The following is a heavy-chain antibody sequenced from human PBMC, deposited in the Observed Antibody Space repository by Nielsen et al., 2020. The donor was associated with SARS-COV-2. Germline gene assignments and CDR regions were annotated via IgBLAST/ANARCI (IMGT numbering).Heavy chain of an antibody. V-gene: IGHV3-49*03. Sequence: GGSLRLSCTGSGFSFGDYSLTWFRQAPGKGLEWVGFIRNKVYSGTIEYAASVKGRFIFSRDDSKSIAYLQMNSLKTEDTAVYYCSRVAGIGWDVDTFDIWGQGTVVTVSS. J-gene: IGHJ3*02. D-gene: IGHD6-19*01. CDR1: GFSFGDYS. CDR2: IRNKVYSGTI. CDR3: SRVAGIGWDVDTFDI.